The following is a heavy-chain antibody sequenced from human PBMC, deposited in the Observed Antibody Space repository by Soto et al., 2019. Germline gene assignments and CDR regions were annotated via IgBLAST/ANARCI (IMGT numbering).Heavy chain of an antibody. J-gene: IGHJ4*02. Sequence: GESLKISCKGSGYSFAGYWITWVRQKPGKGLEWMGRIDPSDSQTYYSPSFRGHVTISVTKSITTVFLQWSSLRASDTTMYYCARQIYDSDTGPNFQYYFDSWGQGTPVTVSS. CDR2: IDPSDSQT. CDR3: ARQIYDSDTGPNFQYYFDS. CDR1: GYSFAGYW. D-gene: IGHD3-22*01. V-gene: IGHV5-10-1*01.